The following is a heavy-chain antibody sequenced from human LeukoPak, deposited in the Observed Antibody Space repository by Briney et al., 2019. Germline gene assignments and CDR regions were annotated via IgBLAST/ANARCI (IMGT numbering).Heavy chain of an antibody. V-gene: IGHV1-2*02. CDR1: GYTFTGYY. Sequence: ASAKVSCKASGYTFTGYYMHWVRQAPGQGLEWMGWINPNSGGTNYAQKFQGRVTMTRDTSISTAYMELSRLRSDDTAVYYCARAEDYDFWSAWDYWGQGTLVTVSS. D-gene: IGHD3-3*01. J-gene: IGHJ4*02. CDR3: ARAEDYDFWSAWDY. CDR2: INPNSGGT.